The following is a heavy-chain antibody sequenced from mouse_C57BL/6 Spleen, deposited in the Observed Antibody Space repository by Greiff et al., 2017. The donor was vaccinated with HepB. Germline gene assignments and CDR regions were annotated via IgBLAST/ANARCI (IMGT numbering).Heavy chain of an antibody. CDR1: GYTFTSYW. D-gene: IGHD2-1*01. Sequence: QVQLKQPGAELVMPGASVKLSCKASGYTFTSYWMHWVKQRPGQGLEWIGEIDPSDSYTNYNQKFKGKSTLTVDKSSSTAYMQLSSLTSEDSAVYYCARIHYGNFYFDYWGQGTTLTVSS. CDR3: ARIHYGNFYFDY. J-gene: IGHJ2*01. V-gene: IGHV1-69*01. CDR2: IDPSDSYT.